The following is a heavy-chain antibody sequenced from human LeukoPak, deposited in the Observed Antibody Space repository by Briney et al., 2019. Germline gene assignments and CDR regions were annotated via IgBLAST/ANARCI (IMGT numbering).Heavy chain of an antibody. Sequence: GGSLRLSCAASGFTFSNAWMSRVRQAPGKGLEWVGRIKSKTDGGTTDYAAPVKGRFTISRDDSKNTLYLQMNTLRAEDTAVYYCARDAWGIDYWGQGTLVTVSS. CDR3: ARDAWGIDY. CDR1: GFTFSNAW. D-gene: IGHD7-27*01. J-gene: IGHJ4*02. CDR2: IKSKTDGGTT. V-gene: IGHV3-15*01.